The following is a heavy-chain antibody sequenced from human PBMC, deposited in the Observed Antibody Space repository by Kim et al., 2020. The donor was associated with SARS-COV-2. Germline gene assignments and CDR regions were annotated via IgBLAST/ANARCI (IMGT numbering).Heavy chain of an antibody. CDR2: IYTSGST. J-gene: IGHJ5*02. CDR3: ARGGVLRYFDCCWFDP. CDR1: GGSISSGSYY. Sequence: SETLSLTCTVSGGSISSGSYYWSWIRQPAGKGLEWIGRIYTSGSTNYNPSLKSRVTISVDTSKNQFSLKLSSVTAADTAVYYCARGGVLRYFDCCWFDPWGQGTLVTVSS. D-gene: IGHD3-9*01. V-gene: IGHV4-61*02.